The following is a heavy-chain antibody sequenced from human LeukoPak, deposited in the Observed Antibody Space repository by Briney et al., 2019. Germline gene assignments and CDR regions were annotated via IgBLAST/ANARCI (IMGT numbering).Heavy chain of an antibody. D-gene: IGHD3-10*01. CDR1: GYSFTSYW. Sequence: GESLKISCKGSGYSFTSYWISWVRQMPGKGLEWMGRIDPSGSYTNYSPSFQGHVTISTDKSLSTAYLQWSSLKASDTAMYYCAVWFGELYSPNYYYCGMDVWGKGTTVTVSS. J-gene: IGHJ6*04. CDR3: AVWFGELYSPNYYYCGMDV. CDR2: IDPSGSYT. V-gene: IGHV5-10-1*01.